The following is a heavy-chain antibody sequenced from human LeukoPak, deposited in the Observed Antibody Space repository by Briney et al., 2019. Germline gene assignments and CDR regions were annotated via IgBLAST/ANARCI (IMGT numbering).Heavy chain of an antibody. Sequence: PGGSLRLSCAASGFTFSTYGMYWVRQAPGKGLEWVAMISYDGSNKYYADSVKGRFTISRDNSKNTLYPQTNSLRAEDTALYYCAKDLRGVPYGFDPPGDYWGQGTLVTVSS. CDR1: GFTFSTYG. CDR2: ISYDGSNK. CDR3: AKDLRGVPYGFDPPGDY. V-gene: IGHV3-30*18. D-gene: IGHD3-10*01. J-gene: IGHJ4*02.